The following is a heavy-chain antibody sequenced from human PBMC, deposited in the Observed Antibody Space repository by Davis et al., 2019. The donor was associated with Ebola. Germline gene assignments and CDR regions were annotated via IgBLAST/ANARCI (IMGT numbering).Heavy chain of an antibody. Sequence: PGGSLRLSCAASGFTFDDYAMHWVRQAPGKGLEWVSGISWNSGSIGYADSVKGRFTISRDNAKNSLYLQMNSLRAEDTALYYCAKDIQWGIVATVFVYWGQGTLVTVSS. CDR2: ISWNSGSI. J-gene: IGHJ4*02. CDR1: GFTFDDYA. D-gene: IGHD5-12*01. V-gene: IGHV3-9*01. CDR3: AKDIQWGIVATVFVY.